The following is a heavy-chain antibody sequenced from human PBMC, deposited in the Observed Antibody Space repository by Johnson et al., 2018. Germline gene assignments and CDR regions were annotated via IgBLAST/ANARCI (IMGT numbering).Heavy chain of an antibody. J-gene: IGHJ6*02. CDR1: GFTFSNYA. V-gene: IGHV3-23*04. D-gene: IGHD5-12*01. CDR2: ISDSGGST. CDR3: ARDQGGYDGHYSYGMDV. Sequence: VQLVQSGGGLVQPGGSLRLSCAASGFTFSNYAMSWVRQAPGRGLEWVSGISDSGGSTFYADSVKGRFTIPRDYSKNTLYHQMNSLGAEDTAVYYCARDQGGYDGHYSYGMDVWGQGTTVTVSS.